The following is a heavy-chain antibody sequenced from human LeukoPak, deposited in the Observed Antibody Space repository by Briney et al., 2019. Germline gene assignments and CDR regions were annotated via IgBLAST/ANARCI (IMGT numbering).Heavy chain of an antibody. V-gene: IGHV1-2*02. CDR3: GRDYYASGGDAAFDI. J-gene: IGHJ3*02. D-gene: IGHD2-21*02. Sequence: ASVTVSYKASGYTFTVHSMHWVRQAPGQGREGVGWINPNSGGTNYAQKFQDRVTMTRDTSINTFYMELSRLRSDDTAVYYCGRDYYASGGDAAFDIWGQGTMVTVSS. CDR2: INPNSGGT. CDR1: GYTFTVHS.